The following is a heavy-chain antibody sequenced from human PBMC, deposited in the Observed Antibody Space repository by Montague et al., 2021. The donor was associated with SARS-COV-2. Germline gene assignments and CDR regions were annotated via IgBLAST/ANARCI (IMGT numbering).Heavy chain of an antibody. CDR2: IRWDRGDR. D-gene: IGHD5-12*01. J-gene: IGHJ4*02. CDR1: GFIVGDYA. Sequence: SLSLSCAASGFIVGDYAMHWVRQRPGKGLEWVSSIRWDRGDRSYAASVKGRFSISRDDATNSLYLQMDSLRPEDTALYYCGKASASNARWMQSPIDYWGQGTPVIVSS. V-gene: IGHV3-9*01. CDR3: GKASASNARWMQSPIDY.